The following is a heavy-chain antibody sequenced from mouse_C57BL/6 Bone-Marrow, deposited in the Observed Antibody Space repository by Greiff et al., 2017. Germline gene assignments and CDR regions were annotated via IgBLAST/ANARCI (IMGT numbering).Heavy chain of an antibody. CDR2: IDPSDSYT. Sequence: QVQLQQPGAELVMPGASVKLSCKASGYTFTSYWMHWVKQRPGQGLEWIGEIDPSDSYTNYNQKFKGKSTLTVAKSSSTAYMQLSSLTSEDSAVYYCAREVYYGSSYYFDYGGQGTTLTVSS. J-gene: IGHJ2*01. CDR3: AREVYYGSSYYFDY. V-gene: IGHV1-69*01. D-gene: IGHD1-1*01. CDR1: GYTFTSYW.